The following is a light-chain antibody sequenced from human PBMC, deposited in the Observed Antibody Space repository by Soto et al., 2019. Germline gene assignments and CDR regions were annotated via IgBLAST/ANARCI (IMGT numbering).Light chain of an antibody. Sequence: QSALAQPSSLSWSPGQSITISCPGTNGVVGSYNLVSWYQQHPGKAPKVIIYEGIKRPSGVSDRFSGSKSGNTASLTIAGLQAEDEAHYYCCSYAGSRNVVFGGGTKVTVL. CDR2: EGI. CDR3: CSYAGSRNVV. J-gene: IGLJ2*01. CDR1: NGVVGSYNL. V-gene: IGLV2-23*01.